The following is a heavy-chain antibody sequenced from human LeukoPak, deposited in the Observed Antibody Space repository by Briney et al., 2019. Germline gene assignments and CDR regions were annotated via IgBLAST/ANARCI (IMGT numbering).Heavy chain of an antibody. CDR1: GYTCTSYG. D-gene: IGHD3-9*01. V-gene: IGHV1-3*01. CDR3: GGGGLFLFKQKTAYDILTGYYDY. J-gene: IGHJ4*02. Sequence: ASVKVSCKASGYTCTSYGMHWVSQATGQRLERMGWINAGNGNTKDAQKFKGRVTITRDTSASTAYMELRRRRCGGTEVDEWGGGGLFLFKQKTAYDILTGYYDYWGQGTLVTVSS. CDR2: INAGNGNT.